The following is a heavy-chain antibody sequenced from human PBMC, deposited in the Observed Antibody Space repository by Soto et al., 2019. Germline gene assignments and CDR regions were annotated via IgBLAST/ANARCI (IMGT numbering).Heavy chain of an antibody. D-gene: IGHD5-12*01. J-gene: IGHJ4*02. CDR3: ARGSGYSGYGFLHLDY. V-gene: IGHV4-59*01. CDR1: GGSISSYY. Sequence: SETLSLTCTVSGGSISSYYWSWIRQPPGKGLEWIGYIYYSGSTNYNPSLKSRVTISVDTSKNQFSLKLSSVTAADTAVYYCARGSGYSGYGFLHLDYWGQGTLVTVSS. CDR2: IYYSGST.